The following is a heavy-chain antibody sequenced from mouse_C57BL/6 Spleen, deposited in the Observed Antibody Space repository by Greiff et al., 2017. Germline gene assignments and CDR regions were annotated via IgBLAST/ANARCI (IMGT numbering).Heavy chain of an antibody. CDR3: ARGGYYYGSTFDY. V-gene: IGHV1-80*01. J-gene: IGHJ2*01. Sequence: VQLQQSGAELVKPGASVKISCKASGYAFSSYWMNWVKQRPGKGLEWIGQIYPGDGDTNYNGKFKGKATLTADKSSSTAYMQLSSLTSEDSAVYFCARGGYYYGSTFDYWGQGTTLTVSS. CDR1: GYAFSSYW. CDR2: IYPGDGDT. D-gene: IGHD1-1*01.